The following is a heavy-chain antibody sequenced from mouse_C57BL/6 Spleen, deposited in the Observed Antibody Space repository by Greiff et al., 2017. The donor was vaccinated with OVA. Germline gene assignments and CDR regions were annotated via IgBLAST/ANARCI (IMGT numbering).Heavy chain of an antibody. CDR2: IDPSYSYT. Sequence: QVQLQQPGAELVMPGASVKLSCKASGYTFTSYWMHWVKQRPGQGLEWIGEIDPSYSYTNYNQKFKGKSTLTVDKSSSTAYMQLSSLTSEDAAVYYCARYLYGRGYFDVWGTGTTVTVSS. J-gene: IGHJ1*03. CDR1: GYTFTSYW. CDR3: ARYLYGRGYFDV. V-gene: IGHV1-69*01. D-gene: IGHD2-1*01.